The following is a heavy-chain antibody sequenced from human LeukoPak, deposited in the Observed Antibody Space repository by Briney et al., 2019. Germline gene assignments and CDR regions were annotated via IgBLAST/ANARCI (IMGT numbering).Heavy chain of an antibody. D-gene: IGHD2-2*01. V-gene: IGHV1-3*01. CDR1: GYTFTDYA. J-gene: IGHJ4*02. CDR3: VRDGGYQLLVI. CDR2: INGGRGKT. Sequence: VASVKVSCKASGYTFTDYAVHWVRQAPGQSLEWMGYINGGRGKTEYSQKFQGRLTITRDISATTAYMELSSLRSEDTAVYYCVRDGGYQLLVIWGRGTLITVAS.